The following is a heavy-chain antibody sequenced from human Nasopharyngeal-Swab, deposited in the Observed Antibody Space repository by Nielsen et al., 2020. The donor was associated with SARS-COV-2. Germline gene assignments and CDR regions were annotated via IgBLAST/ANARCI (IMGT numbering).Heavy chain of an antibody. J-gene: IGHJ1*01. CDR1: GFTLSSYW. CDR2: IDEHGSTI. D-gene: IGHD3-16*01. V-gene: IGHV3-74*01. Sequence: GGSLRLSSVASGFTLSSYWMHWVRQVPGKGLVWVSRIDEHGSTINHADSVVGRFTISSDNAKNTLFLQMNSLRAEDTAVYYCGRDLGGRFSTWGQGTLVTVSS. CDR3: GRDLGGRFST.